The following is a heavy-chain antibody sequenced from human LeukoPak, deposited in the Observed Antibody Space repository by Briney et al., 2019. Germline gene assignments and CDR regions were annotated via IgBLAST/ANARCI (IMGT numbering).Heavy chain of an antibody. Sequence: GGSLRLSCAASGFTFSSYGTHWVRQAPGKGLEWVAAISYDGSNKYYADSVKGRFTISRDNSKNTLYLQMNSLRAEDTAVYYCAKDLESGIAAAGTDYYGMDVWGQGTTVTVSS. V-gene: IGHV3-30*18. D-gene: IGHD6-13*01. J-gene: IGHJ6*02. CDR1: GFTFSSYG. CDR3: AKDLESGIAAAGTDYYGMDV. CDR2: ISYDGSNK.